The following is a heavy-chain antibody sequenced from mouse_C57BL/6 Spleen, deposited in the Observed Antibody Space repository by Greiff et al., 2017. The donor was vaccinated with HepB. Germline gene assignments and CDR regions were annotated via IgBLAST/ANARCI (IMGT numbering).Heavy chain of an antibody. CDR3: ARSLYYYGRDWYFDV. Sequence: QVQLQQPGAELVKPGASVKMSCKASGYTFTSYWITWVKQRPGQGLEWIGDIYPGSGSTNYNEKFKSKATLTVDTSSSTAYMQLSSLTSEDSAVYYCARSLYYYGRDWYFDVWGTGTTVTVSS. D-gene: IGHD1-1*01. CDR2: IYPGSGST. V-gene: IGHV1-55*01. CDR1: GYTFTSYW. J-gene: IGHJ1*03.